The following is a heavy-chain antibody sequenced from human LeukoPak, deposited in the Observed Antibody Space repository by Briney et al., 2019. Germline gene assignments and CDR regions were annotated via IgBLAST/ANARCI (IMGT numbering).Heavy chain of an antibody. CDR2: ISWNSGKI. CDR1: GFTFDDYA. D-gene: IGHD1-26*01. J-gene: IGHJ4*02. V-gene: IGHV3-9*01. CDR3: AREEGSGSYYSFDY. Sequence: GGSLRLSCAASGFTFDDYAMHWVRHAPGKGLEWVSGISWNSGKIDYADSVKGRFTISRDNAKNSLYLQMNSLRAEDTAVYYCAREEGSGSYYSFDYWGQGTLVTVSS.